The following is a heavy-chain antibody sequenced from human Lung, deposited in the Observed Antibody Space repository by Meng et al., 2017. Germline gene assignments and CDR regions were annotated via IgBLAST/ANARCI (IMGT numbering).Heavy chain of an antibody. J-gene: IGHJ2*01. CDR1: GGSISRSNYY. CDR2: IYNRGST. CDR3: ARGQKGYFDL. V-gene: IGHV4-30-4*01. Sequence: QVSLQKSGPGLVKASPTLPLTCTVSGGSISRSNYYWSWIRQPPGKGLEWSGHIYNRGSTYYNPSLKSRITISVDTSKNQFSLKLSSVTAADTAVYYCARGQKGYFDLWGRGTLVTVSS.